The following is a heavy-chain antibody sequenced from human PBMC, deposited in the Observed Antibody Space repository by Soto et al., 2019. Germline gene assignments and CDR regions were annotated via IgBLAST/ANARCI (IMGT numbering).Heavy chain of an antibody. D-gene: IGHD4-4*01. CDR1: GGSISSYY. J-gene: IGHJ5*02. Sequence: SETLSLTCTVSGGSISSYYWSWIRQPPGKGLEWIGYIYYSGSTNYNPSLKSRVTISVDTSKNQFSLKLSSVTAADTAVYYCARRTPDYSNYDWFDPWGQGTLVTVSS. CDR2: IYYSGST. V-gene: IGHV4-59*01. CDR3: ARRTPDYSNYDWFDP.